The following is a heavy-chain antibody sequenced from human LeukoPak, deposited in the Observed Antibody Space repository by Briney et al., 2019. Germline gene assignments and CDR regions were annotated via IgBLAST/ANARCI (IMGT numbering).Heavy chain of an antibody. CDR1: GFTFSSSA. V-gene: IGHV3-23*01. D-gene: IGHD3-10*01. CDR3: AKRGKYYFDF. J-gene: IGHJ4*02. CDR2: IAGTSGST. Sequence: GGSLRLSCAASGFTFSSSAMSWVRQAPGTGLEWVSSIAGTSGSTYYADSVKGRFTISRDNSKSTLFLQMNSLRAEDTAVYYCAKRGKYYFDFWGRGTLVPVSS.